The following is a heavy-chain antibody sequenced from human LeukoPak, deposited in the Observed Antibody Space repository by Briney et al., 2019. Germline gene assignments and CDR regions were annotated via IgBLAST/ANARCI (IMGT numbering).Heavy chain of an antibody. J-gene: IGHJ4*02. CDR2: MNLDGSEK. V-gene: IGHV3-7*01. CDR3: ARDATYCTNGVCYTRFDY. D-gene: IGHD2-8*01. Sequence: PGGSLRLSCAASGFTFTSHWMIWVRQAPGKGLEWVARMNLDGSEKYYVDSVKGRFTISRDNAKTSLYLEMNSLRAEDTAVYYCARDATYCTNGVCYTRFDYWGQGTLVTVSS. CDR1: GFTFTSHW.